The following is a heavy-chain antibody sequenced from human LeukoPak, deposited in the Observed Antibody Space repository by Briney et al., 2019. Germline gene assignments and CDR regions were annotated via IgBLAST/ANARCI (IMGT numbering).Heavy chain of an antibody. CDR2: ISAYNGNT. CDR3: ATDRSLVGAKYGHGYYFDY. Sequence: GASVKVSCKASGYTFTSYGISWVRQAPGQGLEWMGWISAYNGNTNYAQKFQGRVTMTEDTSTDTAYMELSSLRSEDTAVYYCATDRSLVGAKYGHGYYFDYWGQGTLVTVSS. D-gene: IGHD1-26*01. CDR1: GYTFTSYG. J-gene: IGHJ4*02. V-gene: IGHV1-18*01.